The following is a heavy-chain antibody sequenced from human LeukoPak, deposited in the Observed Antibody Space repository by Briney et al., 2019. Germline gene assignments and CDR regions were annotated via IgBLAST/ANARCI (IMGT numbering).Heavy chain of an antibody. CDR3: AKDATAVVGTVYMDV. CDR1: GFTFSNYE. J-gene: IGHJ6*03. D-gene: IGHD6-13*01. CDR2: ISNIGDII. V-gene: IGHV3-48*03. Sequence: GGSLRLSCAASGFTFSNYEMNWVRQAPGKGLEWISHISNIGDIIHYADSVEGRFTISRDNAKNSLYLQMNSLRAEDTAVYYCAKDATAVVGTVYMDVWGKGTSVTISS.